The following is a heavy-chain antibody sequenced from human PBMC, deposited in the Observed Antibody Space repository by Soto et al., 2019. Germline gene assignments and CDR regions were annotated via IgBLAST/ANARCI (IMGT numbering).Heavy chain of an antibody. CDR1: GGSISSYY. V-gene: IGHV4-59*01. J-gene: IGHJ5*02. CDR2: IYYSGST. Sequence: SETLSLTCTVSGGSISSYYWSWIRQPPGKGPEWIGYIYYSGSTNYNPSLKSRVTISVDTSKNQFSLKLSSVTAADTAVYYCARELGYYGSGSQWWFDPWGQGTLVTVSS. D-gene: IGHD3-10*01. CDR3: ARELGYYGSGSQWWFDP.